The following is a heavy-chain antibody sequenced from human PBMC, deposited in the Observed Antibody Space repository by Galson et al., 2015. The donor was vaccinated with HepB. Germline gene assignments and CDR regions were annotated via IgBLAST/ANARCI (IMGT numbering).Heavy chain of an antibody. D-gene: IGHD3-16*02. CDR2: TYYRSKWYN. CDR1: GDSVSSNSAA. Sequence: CAISGDSVSSNSAAWNWIRQSPSRGLEWLGRTYYRSKWYNDYAVSVKSRITINPDTSKNQFSLQLNSVTPEDTAVYYCARRYIMITFGGVIVTDAFDIWGQGTMVTVSS. J-gene: IGHJ3*02. V-gene: IGHV6-1*01. CDR3: ARRYIMITFGGVIVTDAFDI.